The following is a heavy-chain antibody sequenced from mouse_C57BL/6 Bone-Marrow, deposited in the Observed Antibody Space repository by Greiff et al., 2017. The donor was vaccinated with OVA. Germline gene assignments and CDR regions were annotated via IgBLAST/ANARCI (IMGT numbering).Heavy chain of an antibody. D-gene: IGHD2-3*01. J-gene: IGHJ1*03. Sequence: VKLMESGAELVKPGASVKLSCKASGYTFTSYWMQWVKQRPGQGLEWIGEIDPSDSYTNYNQKLKGKATLTVDTSSSTAYMQLSSLTSEDSAVYYCARWLLRGFWYFDVWGTGTTVTVSS. CDR2: IDPSDSYT. CDR1: GYTFTSYW. V-gene: IGHV1-50*01. CDR3: ARWLLRGFWYFDV.